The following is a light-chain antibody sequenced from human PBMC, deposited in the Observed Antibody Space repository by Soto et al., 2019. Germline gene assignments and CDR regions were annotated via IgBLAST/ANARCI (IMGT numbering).Light chain of an antibody. CDR1: SSNIGSNY. CDR3: QAYDYILTASV. V-gene: IGLV1-47*01. CDR2: RNN. J-gene: IGLJ3*02. Sequence: QSMLTQPPSASGAPGQRVTISCSGSSSNIGSNYVYWYQQLPGTAPKLLIYRNNQRRSGVPDRFSGSKSGTSASLAISGLRSEDEADYYCQAYDYILTASVFGGGTKLTVL.